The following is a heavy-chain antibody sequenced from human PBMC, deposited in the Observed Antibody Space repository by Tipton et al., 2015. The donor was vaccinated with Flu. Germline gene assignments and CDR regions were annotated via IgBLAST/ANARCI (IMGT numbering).Heavy chain of an antibody. J-gene: IGHJ4*02. CDR2: IYHSGST. Sequence: TLSLTCAVSGGSISSSNWWSWVRQPPGKGLEWIGEIYHSGSTNYNPSLKSRVTISVDKSKNQFSLKLNSVTAADTAVYYCAGSGDTTGTRAVDYWGQGTLVTVSS. CDR1: GGSISSSNW. CDR3: AGSGDTTGTRAVDY. D-gene: IGHD1-1*01. V-gene: IGHV4-4*02.